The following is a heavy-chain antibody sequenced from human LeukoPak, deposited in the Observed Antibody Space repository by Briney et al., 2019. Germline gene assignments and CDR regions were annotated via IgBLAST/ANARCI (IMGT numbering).Heavy chain of an antibody. CDR3: AKALWGIAAPFDY. D-gene: IGHD6-13*01. J-gene: IGHJ4*02. CDR2: IRYDGSNK. Sequence: PVGSLRLSCAASGFTFSSYGMHWVRQAPGKGPEWVAFIRYDGSNKYYADSVKGRFTISRDNSKNTLYLQMNSLRAEDTAMYYCAKALWGIAAPFDYWGQGTLVTVSS. V-gene: IGHV3-30*02. CDR1: GFTFSSYG.